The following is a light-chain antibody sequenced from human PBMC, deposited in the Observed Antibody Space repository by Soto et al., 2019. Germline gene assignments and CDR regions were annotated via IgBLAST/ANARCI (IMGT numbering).Light chain of an antibody. Sequence: QSALTQPPSASASLGASVTLTCTLSSGYSNYKVDWYRQRPGKGPRFMMRVGTGGTVGSKGDGIPDRFSVLGSGLNRYLTIKNIQEEDESDYHCGAYHGSGSNFVLFGGGTKLTVL. J-gene: IGLJ2*01. CDR1: SGYSNYK. CDR3: GAYHGSGSNFVL. CDR2: VGTGGTVG. V-gene: IGLV9-49*01.